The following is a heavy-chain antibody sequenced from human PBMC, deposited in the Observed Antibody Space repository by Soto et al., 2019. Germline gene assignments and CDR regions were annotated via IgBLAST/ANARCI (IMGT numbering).Heavy chain of an antibody. D-gene: IGHD6-13*01. J-gene: IGHJ5*02. CDR2: TYYRSNWYN. V-gene: IGHV6-1*01. CDR1: GDSVASNSAA. Sequence: PSPTLSLTCAISGDSVASNSAAWNWIMHSGSRVLEWLGRTYYRSNWYNDYAVSVKSRIIINPDTSKNQFSLQLNSVTPEDTAVYYCARERKQQLVLSWFDPWGPGTLVTVSS. CDR3: ARERKQQLVLSWFDP.